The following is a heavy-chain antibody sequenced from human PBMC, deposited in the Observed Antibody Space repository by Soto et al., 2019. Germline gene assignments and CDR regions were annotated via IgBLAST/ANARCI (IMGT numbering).Heavy chain of an antibody. V-gene: IGHV1-69*13. CDR1: GGTFSSYA. D-gene: IGHD5-12*01. J-gene: IGHJ6*02. Sequence: SVKVSCKASGGTFSSYAISWVRQAPGQGLEWMGGIIPIFGTANYAQKFQGRVTITADESTSTAYMELSSLRSEDTAVYYCARDPLGDGYNYHYYYGMDVWGQGTTVTVSS. CDR3: ARDPLGDGYNYHYYYGMDV. CDR2: IIPIFGTA.